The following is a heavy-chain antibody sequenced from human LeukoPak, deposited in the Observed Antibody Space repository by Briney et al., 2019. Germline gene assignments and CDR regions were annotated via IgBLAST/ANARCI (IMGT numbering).Heavy chain of an antibody. V-gene: IGHV3-23*01. CDR1: GFTFSTYA. Sequence: PGGSLRLSCAASGFTFSTYAMSWVRQAPGKGLEWVSGISAGGHSTFYADSVKGRFTISRDNSKNTLYLQMNSLRAEDTAVYYCAKGRDYGDYLFYFDYWGQGTLVTVSS. CDR2: ISAGGHST. J-gene: IGHJ4*02. D-gene: IGHD4-17*01. CDR3: AKGRDYGDYLFYFDY.